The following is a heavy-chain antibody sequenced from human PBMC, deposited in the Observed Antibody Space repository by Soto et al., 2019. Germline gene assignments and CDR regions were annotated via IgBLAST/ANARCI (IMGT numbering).Heavy chain of an antibody. CDR3: AKDAVYGDGLWLAGN. V-gene: IGHV3-23*01. CDR1: GVSVSRYA. J-gene: IGHJ4*02. CDR2: MTGSGGDI. D-gene: IGHD2-21*02. Sequence: EVQLLESGGGLVQPGGSLRLSCAASGVSVSRYAMMWVRQPPGKGQEWVAGMTGSGGDIRYADPVKGRFTISKDNSKNTLYLQMNSLRAEDTAIYYCAKDAVYGDGLWLAGNWGQGTLVTVSS.